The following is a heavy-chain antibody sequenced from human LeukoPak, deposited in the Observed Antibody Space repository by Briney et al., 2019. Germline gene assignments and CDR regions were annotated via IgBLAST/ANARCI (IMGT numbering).Heavy chain of an antibody. CDR1: GFTFSSYA. V-gene: IGHV3-23*01. CDR3: AKGNYYESSGYPYYFDY. CDR2: ISGSGGST. D-gene: IGHD3-22*01. J-gene: IGHJ4*02. Sequence: GGSLRLXCAASGFTFSSYAMSWVRQAPGKGLEWVSAISGSGGSTYYADSVKGRFTISRDNSKNTLYLQMNSLRAEDTAVYYCAKGNYYESSGYPYYFDYWGQGTLVTVSS.